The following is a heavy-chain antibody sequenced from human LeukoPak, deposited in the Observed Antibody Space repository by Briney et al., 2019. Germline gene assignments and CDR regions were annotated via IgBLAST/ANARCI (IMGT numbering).Heavy chain of an antibody. V-gene: IGHV3-48*01. J-gene: IGHJ5*01. Sequence: GGSLRLSCAASGFILSDYNMNWVRQAPGKGLEWVSFVRSISSTINYADSVKGRFTISRDNSENTLFLQMNSLRAEDTAVYYCAKEPREYCSSTSCPNWFDSWGQGTLVTVSS. CDR3: AKEPREYCSSTSCPNWFDS. CDR1: GFILSDYN. CDR2: VRSISSTI. D-gene: IGHD2-2*01.